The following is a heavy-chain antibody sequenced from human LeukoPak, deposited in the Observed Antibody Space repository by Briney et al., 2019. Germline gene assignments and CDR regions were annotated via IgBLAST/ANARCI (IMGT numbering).Heavy chain of an antibody. J-gene: IGHJ4*02. CDR3: AKDLHGVADTSYYFDY. CDR1: GFTFSSYG. Sequence: GRSLRLSCAASGFTFSSYGMHWVRQAPGKGLEWVAVIWYDGTNKYYADSVKGRSTISRDNSKNTLYLQMNGLRTEDTAVFYCAKDLHGVADTSYYFDYWGQGTLVTVSS. V-gene: IGHV3-33*06. CDR2: IWYDGTNK. D-gene: IGHD6-19*01.